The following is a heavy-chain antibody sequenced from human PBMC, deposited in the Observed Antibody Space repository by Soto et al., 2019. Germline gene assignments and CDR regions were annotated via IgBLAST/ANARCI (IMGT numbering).Heavy chain of an antibody. CDR2: IWYDGSNK. D-gene: IGHD2-15*01. J-gene: IGHJ4*02. CDR3: ARGSCSGGSCYYQYFDY. Sequence: GGSLRLSCGASGFTFSSYGMHWVRQAPGKGLEWVAVIWYDGSNKYYADSVKGRFTISRDNSKNTLYLQMNSLRAEDTAVYYCARGSCSGGSCYYQYFDYWGQGTLVTVSS. V-gene: IGHV3-33*01. CDR1: GFTFSSYG.